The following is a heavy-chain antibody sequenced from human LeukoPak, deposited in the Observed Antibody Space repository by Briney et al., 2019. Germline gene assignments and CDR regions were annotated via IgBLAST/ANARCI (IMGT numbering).Heavy chain of an antibody. Sequence: SETLSLTCAVSGSSINTGYYWGWIRQSPGKGLEWIGVIYTSGSTTYNPSLKSRVTMSVDKSKNQFSLKLTSVTAADTAVYYCAGRDYWGQGTLVTVSS. CDR2: IYTSGST. J-gene: IGHJ4*02. D-gene: IGHD1-26*01. V-gene: IGHV4-38-2*01. CDR1: GSSINTGYY. CDR3: AGRDY.